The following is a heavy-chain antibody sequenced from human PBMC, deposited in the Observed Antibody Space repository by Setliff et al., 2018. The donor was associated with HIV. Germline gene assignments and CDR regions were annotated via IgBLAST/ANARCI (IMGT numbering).Heavy chain of an antibody. D-gene: IGHD6-19*01. CDR1: GFSFSSYW. Sequence: GSLRLSCAASGFSFSSYWMSWVRQVPGKGLEWIATIHYTGSTYYNPSLKSRVTISVDTSKNQFSLKLYSVTAADTAVYYCARGPARAVARPGWLDPWGQGTLVTVSS. J-gene: IGHJ5*02. V-gene: IGHV4-4*02. CDR3: ARGPARAVARPGWLDP. CDR2: IHYTGST.